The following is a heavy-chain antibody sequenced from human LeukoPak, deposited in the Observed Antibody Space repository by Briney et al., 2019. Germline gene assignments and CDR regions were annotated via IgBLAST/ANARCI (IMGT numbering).Heavy chain of an antibody. CDR2: ISGSGANT. V-gene: IGHV3-23*01. CDR3: AKRVSGTTFY. D-gene: IGHD1-1*01. Sequence: GGSLRLSCAASGFTFSSYVMSWVRHTPGKGLEWVSAISGSGANTYYADTVKGRFTISRDNSKNTLYLHMNSLRAEDTAVYYCAKRVSGTTFYWGQGTLVTVSS. J-gene: IGHJ4*02. CDR1: GFTFSSYV.